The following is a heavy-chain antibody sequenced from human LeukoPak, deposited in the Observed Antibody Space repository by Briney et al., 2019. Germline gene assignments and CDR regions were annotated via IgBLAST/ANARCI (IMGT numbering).Heavy chain of an antibody. V-gene: IGHV3-30-3*01. CDR3: ARSAMIVVVTTLDY. D-gene: IGHD3-22*01. Sequence: GSSLRLSCAASGFTFSSYAMHWVRQAPGKGLEWVAVISYDGSNKYYADSVKGRFTISRDNSKNTLYLQMNSLRAEDTAVYYCARSAMIVVVTTLDYWGQGTLVTVSS. J-gene: IGHJ4*02. CDR1: GFTFSSYA. CDR2: ISYDGSNK.